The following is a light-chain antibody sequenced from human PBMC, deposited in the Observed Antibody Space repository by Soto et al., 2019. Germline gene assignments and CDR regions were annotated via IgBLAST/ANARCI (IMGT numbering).Light chain of an antibody. V-gene: IGKV1-27*01. CDR1: QGISNY. Sequence: DIQMTQSPSSLSAAVGDRVTITCRASQGISNYLAWYQQKPGKVPKLLIYAASTLQSGVPSRFSGSGSGTDFTLTISILQPEDVATYYCQKYNSAHCTFGQRTKVDVK. J-gene: IGKJ1*01. CDR2: AAS. CDR3: QKYNSAHCT.